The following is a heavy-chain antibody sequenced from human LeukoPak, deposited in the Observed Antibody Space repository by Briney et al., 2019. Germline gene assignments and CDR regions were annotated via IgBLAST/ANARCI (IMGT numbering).Heavy chain of an antibody. Sequence: SETLSLTCTVSDGSISSSSYSWGWIRQPPGKGLEWIANIYHSGNTSYNPSLKSRVTISVDMSKNHFSLNLRSVTAADTAVYYCARGRRGYSPVGWFDPWGQGTLVTVSS. J-gene: IGHJ5*02. CDR3: ARGRRGYSPVGWFDP. V-gene: IGHV4-39*02. D-gene: IGHD5-18*01. CDR2: IYHSGNT. CDR1: DGSISSSSYS.